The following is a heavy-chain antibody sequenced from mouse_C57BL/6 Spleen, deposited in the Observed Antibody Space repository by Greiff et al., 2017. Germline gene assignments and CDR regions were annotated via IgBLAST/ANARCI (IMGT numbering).Heavy chain of an antibody. D-gene: IGHD1-2*01. Sequence: VQLKQSGPELVKPGASVKIPCKASGYTFTDYNMDWVKQSHGKSLEWIGDINPNNGGTIYNQKFKGKATLTVDKSSSTAYMELRSLTSEDTAVYYCARERGKRHYFDYWGQGTTLTVSS. CDR2: INPNNGGT. J-gene: IGHJ2*01. V-gene: IGHV1-18*01. CDR1: GYTFTDYN. CDR3: ARERGKRHYFDY.